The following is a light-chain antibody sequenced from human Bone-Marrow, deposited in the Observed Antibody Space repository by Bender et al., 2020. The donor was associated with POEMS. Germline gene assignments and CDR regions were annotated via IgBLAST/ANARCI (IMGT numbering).Light chain of an antibody. V-gene: IGLV2-23*02. CDR2: EVT. J-gene: IGLJ1*01. CDR3: CAYAGTYNV. Sequence: QSALTQPASVSGSPGQSITISCTGSSSDVGRYDLVSWYQQHPGIAPKLMIYEVTKRPSGVPDHFSGSKSGNTASLTISGLQAEDEADYYCCAYAGTYNVFGTGTKVTVL. CDR1: SSDVGRYDL.